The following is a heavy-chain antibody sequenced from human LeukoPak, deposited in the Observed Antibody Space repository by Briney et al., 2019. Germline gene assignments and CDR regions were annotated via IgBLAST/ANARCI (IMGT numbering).Heavy chain of an antibody. J-gene: IGHJ4*02. CDR1: GGSMSAYH. Sequence: SETLSLTCTVSGGSMSAYHWGWIRQPPGKGLEWTGYIYYSGSTNYNPSLKSRVTISVDTSKHQFSLKLSSVTAADTAIYYCARAVSGRFDYWGQGTLVTVSS. CDR3: ARAVSGRFDY. CDR2: IYYSGST. V-gene: IGHV4-59*08. D-gene: IGHD6-19*01.